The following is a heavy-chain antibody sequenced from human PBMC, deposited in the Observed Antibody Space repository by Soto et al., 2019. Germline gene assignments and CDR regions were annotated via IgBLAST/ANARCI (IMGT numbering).Heavy chain of an antibody. V-gene: IGHV3-23*01. D-gene: IGHD4-17*01. CDR2: ISGSGGST. CDR3: AKDLGLRWLNSPTLYYYYGMDV. Sequence: GGSLRLSXAASGFTFSSYAMSWVRQAPGKGLEWVSAISGSGGSTYYADSVKGRFTISRDNSKNTLYLQMNSLRAEDTAVYYCAKDLGLRWLNSPTLYYYYGMDVWGQGTTVTVSS. CDR1: GFTFSSYA. J-gene: IGHJ6*02.